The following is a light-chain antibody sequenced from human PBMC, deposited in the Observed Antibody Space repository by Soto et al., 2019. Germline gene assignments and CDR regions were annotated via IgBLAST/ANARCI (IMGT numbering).Light chain of an antibody. CDR2: DAS. V-gene: IGKV3-11*01. CDR1: QSVNIY. CDR3: QQRSNWRVT. J-gene: IGKJ4*01. Sequence: EIVLTQSPATLSLSPGERATLSCRASQSVNIYLAWYQQKPGQAPRLLIYDASNRATGIPARFRGSGSGTDFTLTISSLEREDIAVYYCQQRSNWRVTFGGGTKVEIK.